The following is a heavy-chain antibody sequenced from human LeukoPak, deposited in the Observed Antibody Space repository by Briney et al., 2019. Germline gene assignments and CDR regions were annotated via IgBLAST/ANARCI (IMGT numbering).Heavy chain of an antibody. V-gene: IGHV3-23*01. CDR3: ARGNYYDSSGYYHFDY. Sequence: PGGSLRLSCAASGFTFSSYAMSWVRQAPGKGLEWVSAISGSGGSTYYADSVKGRFTISRENAKNSLYLQMNSLRAGDTAVYYCARGNYYDSSGYYHFDYWGQGTLVTVSS. CDR2: ISGSGGST. CDR1: GFTFSSYA. D-gene: IGHD3-22*01. J-gene: IGHJ4*02.